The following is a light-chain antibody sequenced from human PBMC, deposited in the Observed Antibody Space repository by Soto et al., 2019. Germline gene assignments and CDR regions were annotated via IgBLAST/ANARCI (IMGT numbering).Light chain of an antibody. CDR2: GIS. Sequence: EIVLTQSPGTLSLSPGERATLSCRASQSVSSNYLAWYQQKSGQAPRLLIYGISSRATGIPDRFSGRGSGTDFTLTISRLEPDDVAVYYCQQYGTSRTFGQGTKVEIK. J-gene: IGKJ1*01. CDR3: QQYGTSRT. CDR1: QSVSSNY. V-gene: IGKV3-20*01.